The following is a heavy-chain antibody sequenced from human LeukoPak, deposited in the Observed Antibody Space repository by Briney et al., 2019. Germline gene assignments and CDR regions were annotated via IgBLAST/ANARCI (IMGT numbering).Heavy chain of an antibody. V-gene: IGHV3-15*01. D-gene: IGHD1-26*01. CDR2: IRSNTDGGTT. CDR1: GFTFSKAW. J-gene: IGHJ4*02. CDR3: TTVTHGARSYFDY. Sequence: GGSLRLSCAASGFTFSKAWMSWVRQAPGKGLEWVGRIRSNTDGGTTDYAAPVKGRFTFSRDDSKNTLYLQMNSLKTEDTAVYYCTTVTHGARSYFDYWGQGTLVPVSS.